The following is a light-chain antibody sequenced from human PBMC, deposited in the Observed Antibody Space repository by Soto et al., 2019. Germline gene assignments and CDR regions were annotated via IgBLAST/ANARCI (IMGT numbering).Light chain of an antibody. CDR3: QVWDDISDHYV. CDR1: NIGIKS. Sequence: SYELTQPPSVSVAPGETARITCGGSNIGIKSVHWYQQKPGQAHVGVTHYDSDRPSGIPERFSGSNSGITATLTISRVEAEDEADYYCQVWDDISDHYVFGTGTKLTVL. J-gene: IGLJ1*01. V-gene: IGLV3-21*04. CDR2: YDS.